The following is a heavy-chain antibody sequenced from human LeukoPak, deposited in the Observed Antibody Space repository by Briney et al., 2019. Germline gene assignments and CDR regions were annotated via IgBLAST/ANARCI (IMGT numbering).Heavy chain of an antibody. Sequence: SETLSLTRAVYGGSFSGYYWSWIRQPPGKGLEWIGEINHSGSTNYNPSLKSRVTISVDTSKNQFSLKLSSVTAADTAVYYCARGGRDYGGTKSDYWGQGTLVTVSS. CDR3: ARGGRDYGGTKSDY. D-gene: IGHD4-23*01. J-gene: IGHJ4*02. CDR1: GGSFSGYY. CDR2: INHSGST. V-gene: IGHV4-34*01.